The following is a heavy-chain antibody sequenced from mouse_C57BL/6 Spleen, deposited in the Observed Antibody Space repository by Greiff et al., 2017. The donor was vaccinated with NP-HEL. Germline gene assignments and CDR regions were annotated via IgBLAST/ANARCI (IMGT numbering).Heavy chain of an antibody. CDR3: ARGRVVGGAMDY. CDR1: GYTFTDYY. Sequence: VQLQQSGAELVRPGASVKLSCKASGYTFTDYYINWVKQRPGQGLEWIARIYPGSGNTYYNEKFKGKATLTAEKSSSTAYMQLSSLTSEDSAVYFCARGRVVGGAMDYWGQGTSVTVSS. CDR2: IYPGSGNT. D-gene: IGHD1-1*01. V-gene: IGHV1-76*01. J-gene: IGHJ4*01.